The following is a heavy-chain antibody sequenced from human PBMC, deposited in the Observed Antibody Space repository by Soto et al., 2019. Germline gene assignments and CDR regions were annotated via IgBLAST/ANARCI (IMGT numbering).Heavy chain of an antibody. Sequence: EVQLVESGGGLVQPGGSLRLSCAASGFKFSNYWMTWVRQAPGKGLEWVAHIKQDGREKYYVDSLKGRFTISRDNAKNSLXLQIDSLRVEDTAVYYCARDGVAAAGLSNYYGMDVWGLGTTVTVSS. D-gene: IGHD6-13*01. CDR3: ARDGVAAAGLSNYYGMDV. CDR2: IKQDGREK. V-gene: IGHV3-7*01. J-gene: IGHJ6*02. CDR1: GFKFSNYW.